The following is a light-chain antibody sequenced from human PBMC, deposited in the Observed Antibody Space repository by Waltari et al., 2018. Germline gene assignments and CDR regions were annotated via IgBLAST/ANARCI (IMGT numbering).Light chain of an antibody. CDR3: CSYAGSYFWV. CDR1: SSDFGVYDF. Sequence: QSALTQPRSVSGSPGQSVTISCSGTSSDFGVYDFISWYQHHPGKAPKLMIYDVAKRPSGVPDRFSGSKSDNTASLTISGLQAEDEADYYCCSYAGSYFWVFGGGTKLTVL. V-gene: IGLV2-11*01. CDR2: DVA. J-gene: IGLJ3*02.